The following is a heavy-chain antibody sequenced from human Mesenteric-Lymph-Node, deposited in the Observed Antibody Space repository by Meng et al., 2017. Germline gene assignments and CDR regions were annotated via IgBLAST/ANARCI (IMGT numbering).Heavy chain of an antibody. CDR2: IYHSGST. J-gene: IGHJ4*02. Sequence: QLPLQQWGAGLLKPSETLSLTCAVYGGSMSSTSWWSWVRQPPGKGLEWIREIYHSGSTNYNPSLKSRVSISVDKSKNQFSLKLSSVTAADTAVYYCARANKVRFDYWGQGTLVTVSS. CDR3: ARANKVRFDY. D-gene: IGHD1/OR15-1a*01. V-gene: IGHV4-4*02. CDR1: GGSMSSTSW.